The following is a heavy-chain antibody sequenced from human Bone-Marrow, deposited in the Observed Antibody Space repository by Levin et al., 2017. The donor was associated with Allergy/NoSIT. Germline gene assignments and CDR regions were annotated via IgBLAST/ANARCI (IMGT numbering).Heavy chain of an antibody. V-gene: IGHV4-59*03. Sequence: SETLSLTCTVSGTSMKTYYWSWIRQSPDKGLEWIGYIYYTGTTNYNPSLESRVTLSLDTSKNQFSLRLKSVTAADTAVYYCATQASNGFYYWLDPWGQGSLVTVSS. D-gene: IGHD2-8*01. J-gene: IGHJ5*02. CDR2: IYYTGTT. CDR1: GTSMKTYY. CDR3: ATQASNGFYYWLDP.